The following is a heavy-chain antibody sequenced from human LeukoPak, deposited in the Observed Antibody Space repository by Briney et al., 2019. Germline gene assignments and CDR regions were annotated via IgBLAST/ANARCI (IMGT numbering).Heavy chain of an antibody. CDR2: IRGSGGST. J-gene: IGHJ4*02. D-gene: IGHD3-10*01. V-gene: IGHV3-23*01. Sequence: GGSLRLSCAASGFTFSSYAMSWVRQAPGKGLEWVSAIRGSGGSTYYADSVKGRFTISRDNSKITLYLQMNSLRAEDTAVYYCAKDRTRITMVRGSVGFDYWGQGTLVTVSS. CDR1: GFTFSSYA. CDR3: AKDRTRITMVRGSVGFDY.